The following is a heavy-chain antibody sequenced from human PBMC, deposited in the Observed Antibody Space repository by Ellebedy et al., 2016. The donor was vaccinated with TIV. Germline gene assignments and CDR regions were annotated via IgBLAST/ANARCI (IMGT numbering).Heavy chain of an antibody. D-gene: IGHD3-16*01. CDR2: IYYSGST. J-gene: IGHJ3*02. CDR3: ARWTWGGAAFDI. Sequence: SETLSLTXTVSGGSISSGGYYWSWIRQHPGKGLEWIGYIYYSGSTYYNPSLKSRVTISVDTSKNQFSLKLSSVTAADTAVYYCARWTWGGAAFDIWGQGTMVTVSS. V-gene: IGHV4-31*03. CDR1: GGSISSGGYY.